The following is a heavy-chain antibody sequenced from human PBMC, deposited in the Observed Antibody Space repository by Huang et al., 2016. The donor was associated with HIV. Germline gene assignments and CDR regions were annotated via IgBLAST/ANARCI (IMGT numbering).Heavy chain of an antibody. Sequence: QVQLVESGGGVVRPGGSLRFSCAVSGFTFSAYGRHWLRQTPGKGLEWMTFVRRDGIDKRYADSVKGRFTISRDNSKDMLYLEMSRLRLEDTGVYYCARTIAVSGTAYWGQGTLVTVSS. CDR2: VRRDGIDK. CDR3: ARTIAVSGTAY. J-gene: IGHJ4*02. D-gene: IGHD6-19*01. CDR1: GFTFSAYG. V-gene: IGHV3-30*02.